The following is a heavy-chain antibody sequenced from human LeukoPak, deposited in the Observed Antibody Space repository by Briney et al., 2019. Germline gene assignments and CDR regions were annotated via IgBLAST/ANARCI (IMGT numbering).Heavy chain of an antibody. CDR3: ARDGYPTEGFDY. CDR1: GYTFTGYY. V-gene: IGHV1-2*02. D-gene: IGHD5-12*01. Sequence: ASVKVSCKTSGYTFTGYYMHWVRQAPGQGLEWMGWINPNSGGTNYAQRFQGRVTMTRDTSISTAYMELSRLRSDDTAVYYCARDGYPTEGFDYWGQGTLVTVSS. J-gene: IGHJ4*02. CDR2: INPNSGGT.